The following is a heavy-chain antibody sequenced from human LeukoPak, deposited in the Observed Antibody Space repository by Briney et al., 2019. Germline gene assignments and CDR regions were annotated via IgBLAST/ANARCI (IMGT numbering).Heavy chain of an antibody. V-gene: IGHV4-59*01. CDR1: GGSISSYY. CDR2: IYYSGST. J-gene: IGHJ6*02. Sequence: PSETLSLTCTVSGGSISSYYWSWIRQPPGKGLEWIGYIYYSGSTNYNPSLKSRVTISADTSKNQFSLKLSSVTAADTAVYYCARGKDYYDSSGYYQKYYYGMDVWGQGTTVTVSS. D-gene: IGHD3-22*01. CDR3: ARGKDYYDSSGYYQKYYYGMDV.